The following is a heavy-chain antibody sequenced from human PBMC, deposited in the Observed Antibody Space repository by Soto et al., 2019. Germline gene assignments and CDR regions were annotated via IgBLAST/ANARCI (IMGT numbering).Heavy chain of an antibody. CDR1: VFTFSNYG. CDR2: IWHDGNNK. V-gene: IGHV3-33*01. CDR3: ASDLVGASDSYGLDV. D-gene: IGHD1-26*01. J-gene: IGHJ6*02. Sequence: PWWSLRLSCSASVFTFSNYGMHWGRQAPGKGLEWVAIIWHDGNNKYYADSVRGRFIISRDNSKNRLYLQMNSLRAEDTAVYYCASDLVGASDSYGLDVWGQGTPVTVSS.